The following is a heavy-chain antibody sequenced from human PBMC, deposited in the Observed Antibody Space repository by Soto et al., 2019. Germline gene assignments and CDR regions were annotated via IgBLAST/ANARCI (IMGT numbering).Heavy chain of an antibody. CDR1: GFTFSSYS. Sequence: PGGSLRLSCAASGFTFSSYSMNWVRQAPGKGLEWVSYISSSSSTIYYADSVKGRFTISRDNAKNSLYLQMNSLRDEDTAVYYCARDWAPTPEYSSSPPCFDYWGQGTLVTVS. D-gene: IGHD6-6*01. V-gene: IGHV3-48*02. CDR2: ISSSSSTI. J-gene: IGHJ4*02. CDR3: ARDWAPTPEYSSSPPCFDY.